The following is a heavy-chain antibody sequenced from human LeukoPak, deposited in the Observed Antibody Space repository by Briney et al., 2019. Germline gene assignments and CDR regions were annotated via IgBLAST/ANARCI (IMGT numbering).Heavy chain of an antibody. V-gene: IGHV4-61*02. J-gene: IGHJ3*02. Sequence: SQTLSLTCTVSGGSISSGSYYWGWLRQPAGKGLEWIGRIYTSGSTDYNPSLKSRVTISVDTSKNQFSLKLSSVTAADTAVYYCARDANLYLYCGGDCYSLPDAFDIWGQGTMVTVSS. CDR3: ARDANLYLYCGGDCYSLPDAFDI. CDR2: IYTSGST. CDR1: GGSISSGSYY. D-gene: IGHD2-21*02.